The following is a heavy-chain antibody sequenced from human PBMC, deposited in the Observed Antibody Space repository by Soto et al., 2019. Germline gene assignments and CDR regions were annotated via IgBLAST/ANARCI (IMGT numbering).Heavy chain of an antibody. V-gene: IGHV3-53*01. CDR3: ARDRSLLYGMDV. J-gene: IGHJ6*02. CDR2: IYSGGST. CDR1: GFTVSSNY. Sequence: EVQLVESGGGLIQPGGSLTLSCAASGFTVSSNYMSWVRQAPGKGLEWVSVIYSGGSTYYADSVKGRFTISRDNSKNTLYLQMNSLRAEDTAVYYCARDRSLLYGMDVWGQGTTVTVSS.